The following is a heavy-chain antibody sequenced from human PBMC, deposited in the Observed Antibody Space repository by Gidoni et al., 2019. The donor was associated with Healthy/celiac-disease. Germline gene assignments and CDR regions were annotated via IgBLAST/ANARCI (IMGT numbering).Heavy chain of an antibody. J-gene: IGHJ6*02. V-gene: IGHV1-24*01. CDR2: FDPEDGET. Sequence: QVQLVQSGAEVKKPGASVKVPCKVSGYTLTELSMHWVRQAPGKGLEWMGGFDPEDGETIYAQKFQGRVTMTEDTSTDTAYMELSSLRSEETAVYYCATLPEETKGYYYYGMDVWGQGTTVTVSS. CDR1: GYTLTELS. CDR3: ATLPEETKGYYYYGMDV.